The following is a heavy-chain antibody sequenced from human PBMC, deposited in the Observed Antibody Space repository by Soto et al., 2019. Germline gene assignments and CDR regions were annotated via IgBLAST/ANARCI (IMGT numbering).Heavy chain of an antibody. CDR3: ARDRSVAAAGDAFDI. CDR2: ISAYNGNT. CDR1: GYTFTRYG. V-gene: IGHV1-18*01. D-gene: IGHD6-13*01. J-gene: IGHJ3*02. Sequence: GASVKVSCKASGYTFTRYGISWVRQAPGQGLEWMGWISAYNGNTNYAQKLQGRVTMTTDTSTSTAYMELRSLRSDDTAVYYCARDRSVAAAGDAFDIWGQGTMVTVSS.